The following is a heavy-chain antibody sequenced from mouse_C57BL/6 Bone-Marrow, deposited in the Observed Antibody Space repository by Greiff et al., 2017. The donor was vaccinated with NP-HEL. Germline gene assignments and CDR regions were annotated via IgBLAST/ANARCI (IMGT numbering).Heavy chain of an antibody. J-gene: IGHJ4*01. CDR2: ISSGSSTI. Sequence: EVQVVASGGGLVKPGGSLKLSCAASGFTFSDYGMHWVRQAPEKGLEWVAYISSGSSTIYYADTVKGRFTISRDNAKNTLFLQMTSLRSEDTAMYYCARIIYDGYLYAMDYWGQGTSVTVSS. CDR3: ARIIYDGYLYAMDY. V-gene: IGHV5-17*01. CDR1: GFTFSDYG. D-gene: IGHD2-3*01.